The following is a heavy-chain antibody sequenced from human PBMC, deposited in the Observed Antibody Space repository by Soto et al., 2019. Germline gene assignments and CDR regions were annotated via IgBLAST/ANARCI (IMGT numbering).Heavy chain of an antibody. CDR2: IFPGDSDT. D-gene: IGHD3-10*01. J-gene: IGHJ4*02. CDR3: ARQYGSGSFDY. CDR1: GYTFTNYW. V-gene: IGHV5-51*01. Sequence: GESLKISCKAIGYTFTNYWIGWVRQTPGKGLEWMGIIFPGDSDTRYNPSFEGQVIISADKSISTAYLQWSSLKASDTAMYYCARQYGSGSFDYWGQGTLVTVSS.